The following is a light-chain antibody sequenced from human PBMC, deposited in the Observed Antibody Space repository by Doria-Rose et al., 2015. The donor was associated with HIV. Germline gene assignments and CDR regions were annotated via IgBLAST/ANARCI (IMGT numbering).Light chain of an antibody. CDR1: SSYGGVYNS. CDR2: EVN. V-gene: IGLV2-8*01. CDR3: SSYAGSNHYV. Sequence: CNGTSSYGGVYNSVSCYQQHPGKAPKLMIYEVNKRPSGIPDRFSGSKSGNTASLTVSGLQAEDEADYYCSSYAGSNHYVFGTGAKVTVL. J-gene: IGLJ1*01.